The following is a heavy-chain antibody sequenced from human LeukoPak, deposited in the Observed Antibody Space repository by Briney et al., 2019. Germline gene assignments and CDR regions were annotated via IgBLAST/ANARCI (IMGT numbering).Heavy chain of an antibody. Sequence: SETLSLTCTVSGGSISSYYWSWIRQPPGKGLEWIGYIYYSGSTNYNPSLKSRVTISVDTSKNQFSLKLSSVTAADTAVYYCARGGNDYSKTVRGFDYWGQGTLVTVSS. CDR3: ARGGNDYSKTVRGFDY. J-gene: IGHJ4*02. CDR1: GGSISSYY. D-gene: IGHD4-11*01. CDR2: IYYSGST. V-gene: IGHV4-59*01.